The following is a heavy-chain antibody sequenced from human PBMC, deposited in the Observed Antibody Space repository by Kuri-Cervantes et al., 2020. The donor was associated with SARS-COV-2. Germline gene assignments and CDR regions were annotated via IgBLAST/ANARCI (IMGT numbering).Heavy chain of an antibody. J-gene: IGHJ4*02. CDR3: ARGNTAQGYFDY. V-gene: IGHV3-15*01. Sequence: GGSLRLSCVGTGFSFSDAWMSWVRQTPGKGLEWVGRFKSKAAGGTIVYAAPVQGRFTISRDDSRNTLYLQMNSLKTEDTGVYYCARGNTAQGYFDYWGQGTLVTVSS. D-gene: IGHD1/OR15-1a*01. CDR2: FKSKAAGGTI. CDR1: GFSFSDAW.